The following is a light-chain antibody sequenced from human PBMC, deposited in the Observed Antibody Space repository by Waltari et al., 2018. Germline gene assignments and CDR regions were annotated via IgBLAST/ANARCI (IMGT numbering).Light chain of an antibody. CDR1: SDDVGGYNL. CDR3: CSYAGTDSWL. CDR2: EVT. Sequence: QSALTQPASMSGSPGHSITISCTGTSDDVGGYNLVSWYQQHPGKAPKLIIFEVTKRPSGVSSRVSGSRSGNTASLTLSGLLPEDEAAYYCCSYAGTDSWLFGGGTNVTVL. J-gene: IGLJ3*02. V-gene: IGLV2-23*02.